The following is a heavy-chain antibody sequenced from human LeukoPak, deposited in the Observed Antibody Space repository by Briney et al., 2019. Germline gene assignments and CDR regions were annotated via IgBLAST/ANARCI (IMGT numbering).Heavy chain of an antibody. J-gene: IGHJ4*02. Sequence: ASVKVSCKASGYTFSSHGVSWVRQAPGQGLEWIGWIGAYNGNTNYAQNLQGRVTMTTDTSTSTAYMELRSLRSDDTAVYYCARDHQYDFDYWGQGTLVTVSS. D-gene: IGHD2-2*01. V-gene: IGHV1-18*01. CDR2: IGAYNGNT. CDR3: ARDHQYDFDY. CDR1: GYTFSSHG.